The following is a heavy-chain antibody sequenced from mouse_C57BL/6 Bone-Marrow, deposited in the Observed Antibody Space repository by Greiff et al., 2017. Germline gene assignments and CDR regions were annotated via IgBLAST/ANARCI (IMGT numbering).Heavy chain of an antibody. D-gene: IGHD1-1*01. CDR2: ISYDGSN. CDR1: GYSITSGYY. Sequence: ESGPGLVKPSQSLSLTCSVTGYSITSGYYWNWIRQFPGNKLEWMGYISYDGSNNYNPSLKNRISITRDTSKNQFFLKLNSVTTEDTATYYCARDYYYGSLYYFDYWGQGTTLTVSS. J-gene: IGHJ2*01. CDR3: ARDYYYGSLYYFDY. V-gene: IGHV3-6*01.